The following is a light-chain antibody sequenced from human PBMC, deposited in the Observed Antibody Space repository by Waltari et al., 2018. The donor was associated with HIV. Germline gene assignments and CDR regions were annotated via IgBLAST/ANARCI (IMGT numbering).Light chain of an antibody. CDR2: EVS. V-gene: IGLV2-14*01. J-gene: IGLJ2*01. CDR1: SRDVGGYNN. CDR3: SSYTSSSTLYVV. Sequence: QSALTQPASVSGSPGQSITISCTGTSRDVGGYNNVSWYQQHPGKAPKLMIYEVSNRPSGVSNRFSGSKSGNTASLTISGLQAEDESDYYCSSYTSSSTLYVVFGGGTKLTVL.